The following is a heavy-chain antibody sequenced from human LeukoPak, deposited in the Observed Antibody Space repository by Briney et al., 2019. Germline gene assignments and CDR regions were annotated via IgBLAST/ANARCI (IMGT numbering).Heavy chain of an antibody. Sequence: ASVKVSCKPSGYTFTSYDINWVRQATGQGLEWMGWMNPNSGNTRHAQKFQGRVTMTWDTSIGTAYMELSSLRSEDTAMYYCARGRYTSGLGFYWGQGSLVTVSA. J-gene: IGHJ4*02. CDR1: GYTFTSYD. CDR3: ARGRYTSGLGFY. D-gene: IGHD5-12*01. CDR2: MNPNSGNT. V-gene: IGHV1-8*01.